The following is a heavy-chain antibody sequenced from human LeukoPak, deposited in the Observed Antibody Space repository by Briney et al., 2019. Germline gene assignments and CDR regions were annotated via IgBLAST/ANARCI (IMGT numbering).Heavy chain of an antibody. V-gene: IGHV3-11*01. CDR1: GFTFSDYY. CDR2: ISSSGSTI. CDR3: ARDLGTTVTTSDY. J-gene: IGHJ4*02. D-gene: IGHD4-17*01. Sequence: PGGSLRLSCAASGFTFSDYYMSWIRQAPGKGLEWVSYISSSGSTIYYADSVKGRFTIPRDNAKNSLYLQMNSLRAEDTAVYYCARDLGTTVTTSDYWGQGTLVTVSS.